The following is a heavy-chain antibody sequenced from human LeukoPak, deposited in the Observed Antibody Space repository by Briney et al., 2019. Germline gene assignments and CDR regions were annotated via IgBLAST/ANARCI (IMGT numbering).Heavy chain of an antibody. CDR2: ISSSGSFI. V-gene: IGHV3-11*04. Sequence: GGSLRLSCTVSGFTVSSNYMSWIRQAPGKGLEWVSYISSSGSFIYYADSVKGRFTISRDNAKNSLYLHMNSLRAEDTALYYCAREPYYDSSGYSPDYWGQGTLVTVSS. CDR1: GFTVSSNY. CDR3: AREPYYDSSGYSPDY. J-gene: IGHJ4*02. D-gene: IGHD3-22*01.